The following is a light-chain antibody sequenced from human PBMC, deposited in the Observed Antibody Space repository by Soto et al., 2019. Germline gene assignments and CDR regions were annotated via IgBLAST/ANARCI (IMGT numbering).Light chain of an antibody. J-gene: IGLJ1*01. CDR3: SSYTSGSADV. CDR2: DVS. V-gene: IGLV2-14*01. CDR1: SSDVGGSNY. Sequence: QSALTQPASVSGSPGQSITISCTGTSSDVGGSNYVSWYQQYPGKAPKLIIYDVSSRPSGVSIRFSGSKSANTASLTISGLQAEDEADYYCSSYTSGSADVFGTGTKLTVL.